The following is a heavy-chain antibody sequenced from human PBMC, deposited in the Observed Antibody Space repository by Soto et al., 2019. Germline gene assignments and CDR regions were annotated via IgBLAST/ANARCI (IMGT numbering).Heavy chain of an antibody. CDR3: ATQLTGDLDF. V-gene: IGHV1-69*13. J-gene: IGHJ4*02. CDR1: GGTFSTSA. CDR2: IIPVFGTP. Sequence: QVQLVQSGAEVRKPGSSVKVSCVASGGTFSTSAMNWVRQVPGQGLGGVGGIIPVFGTPTYAQSLQGRVTITVDVSTTTAYMELTRLRPEAPAVYFCATQLTGDLDFWGPGTLVIVSS. D-gene: IGHD7-27*01.